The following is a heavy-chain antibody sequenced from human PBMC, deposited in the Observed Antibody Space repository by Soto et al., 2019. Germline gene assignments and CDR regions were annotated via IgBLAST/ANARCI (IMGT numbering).Heavy chain of an antibody. J-gene: IGHJ6*02. Sequence: WGSLRLSCAASGFTFSSYWMSWVRQAPGKGLEWVANIKQDGSEKYYVDSVKGRFTISRDNAKNSLYLQMNSLRAEDTAVYYCARDGYNQGYYYGMDVWGQGTTVTVSS. CDR2: IKQDGSEK. CDR1: GFTFSSYW. CDR3: ARDGYNQGYYYGMDV. D-gene: IGHD5-12*01. V-gene: IGHV3-7*03.